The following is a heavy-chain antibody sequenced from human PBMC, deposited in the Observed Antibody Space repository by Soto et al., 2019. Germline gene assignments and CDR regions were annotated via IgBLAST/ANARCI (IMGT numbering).Heavy chain of an antibody. V-gene: IGHV3-30*03. CDR3: ARDGWGSNWYFDL. Sequence: GGSLRLSCGAPGVTFKDYGMHWVRQAPGKGLEWVAVISYDGKQTYYADSVKGRFTISKHKSKRTLFLQMNSLRVDDTAVYYCARDGWGSNWYFDLWGRGTLVTVSS. CDR2: ISYDGKQT. CDR1: GVTFKDYG. D-gene: IGHD3-16*01. J-gene: IGHJ2*01.